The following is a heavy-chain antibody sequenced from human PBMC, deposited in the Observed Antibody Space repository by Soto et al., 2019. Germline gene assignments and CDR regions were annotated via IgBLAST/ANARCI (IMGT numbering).Heavy chain of an antibody. CDR3: ARGLTYCSGGSCYRYYYYYGMDV. CDR2: INHSGST. CDR1: GGSFSGYY. D-gene: IGHD2-15*01. J-gene: IGHJ6*02. V-gene: IGHV4-34*01. Sequence: SETLSLTCAVYGGSFSGYYWSWIRQPPGKGLEWIGEINHSGSTNYNPSLKSRVTISVDTSKNQFSLKLSSVTAADTAVYYCARGLTYCSGGSCYRYYYYYGMDVWGQGTTVTVSS.